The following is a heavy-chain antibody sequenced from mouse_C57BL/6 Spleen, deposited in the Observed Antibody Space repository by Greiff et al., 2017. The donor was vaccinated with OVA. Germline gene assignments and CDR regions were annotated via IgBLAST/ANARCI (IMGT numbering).Heavy chain of an antibody. CDR1: GYAFSSYW. CDR3: ARSDYDYADY. J-gene: IGHJ2*01. Sequence: QVQLKESGAELVKPGASVKISCKASGYAFSSYWMNWVKQRPGKGLEWIGQIYPGDGDTNYNGKFKGKATLTADKSSSTAYMQLSSLTSEDSAVYFCARSDYDYADYWGQGTTLTVSS. V-gene: IGHV1-80*01. D-gene: IGHD2-4*01. CDR2: IYPGDGDT.